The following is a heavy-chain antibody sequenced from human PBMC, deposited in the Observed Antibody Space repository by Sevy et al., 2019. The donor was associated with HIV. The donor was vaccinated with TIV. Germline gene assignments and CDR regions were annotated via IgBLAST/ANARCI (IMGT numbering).Heavy chain of an antibody. CDR2: IIPIFGTA. V-gene: IGHV1-69*13. CDR3: AKNDYYDFWSGYYARGMDV. Sequence: ASVKVSCKASGGTFSSYAISWVRQAPGQGLEWMGGIIPIFGTANYAQKFQGRVTITADESTSTAYMELSSLRSEDTAVYYCAKNDYYDFWSGYYARGMDVWGQRTTVTVSS. J-gene: IGHJ6*02. CDR1: GGTFSSYA. D-gene: IGHD3-3*01.